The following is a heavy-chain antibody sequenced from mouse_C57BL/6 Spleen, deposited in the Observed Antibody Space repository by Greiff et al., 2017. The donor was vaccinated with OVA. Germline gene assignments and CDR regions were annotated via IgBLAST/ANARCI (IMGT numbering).Heavy chain of an antibody. J-gene: IGHJ3*01. CDR1: GYTFTDYY. V-gene: IGHV1-26*01. CDR2: INPNNGGT. Sequence: EVQLQQSGPELVKPGASVKISCKASGYTFTDYYMNWVKQSHGKSLEWIGDINPNNGGTSYNQKFKGKATLTVDKSSSTAYMELRSLTSEDSAVYYCARDGYYDYWGQGTLVTVSA. D-gene: IGHD2-3*01. CDR3: ARDGYYDY.